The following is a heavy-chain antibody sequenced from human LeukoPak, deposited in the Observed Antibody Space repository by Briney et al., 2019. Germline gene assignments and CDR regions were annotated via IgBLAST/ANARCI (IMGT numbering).Heavy chain of an antibody. CDR3: ARRYSSTWYSWFDP. J-gene: IGHJ5*02. V-gene: IGHV4-59*08. D-gene: IGHD6-13*01. CDR2: IYYDGTT. CDR1: GGSISSYY. Sequence: SETLSLTCTVSGGSISSYYWSWIRQPPGKGLEWIGYIYYDGTTNYNPSLKSRVTISIDTSKNQFSLRLTSVTATDTAVYYCARRYSSTWYSWFDPWGQGTLVTVSS.